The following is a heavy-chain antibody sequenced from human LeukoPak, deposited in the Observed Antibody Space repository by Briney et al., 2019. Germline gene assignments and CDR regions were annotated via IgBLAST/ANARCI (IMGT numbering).Heavy chain of an antibody. J-gene: IGHJ4*02. D-gene: IGHD3-22*01. CDR3: AGRWAYYYDSSGYYYFDY. Sequence: SETLSLTCAVCGGSFSGYYWSWIRQPPGKGLEWIGEINHSGSTNYNPSLKSRVTISVDTSKNQFSLKLSSVTAADTAVYYCAGRWAYYYDSSGYYYFDYWGQGTLVTVSS. V-gene: IGHV4-34*01. CDR1: GGSFSGYY. CDR2: INHSGST.